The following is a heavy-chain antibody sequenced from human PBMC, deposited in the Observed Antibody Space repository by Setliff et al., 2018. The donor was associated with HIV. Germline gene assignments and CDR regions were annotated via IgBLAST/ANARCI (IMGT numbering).Heavy chain of an antibody. J-gene: IGHJ5*02. V-gene: IGHV4-59*01. D-gene: IGHD3-16*01. CDR1: GGSISSYY. CDR2: IYYSGVT. Sequence: SETLSLTCTVSGGSISSYYWNWIRQPPGKGLEWIGYIYYSGVTNYNPSLKSRVTISLDTSKNQFSLKLTSVTAADTAVYYCAKRTFGSGRLDPWGQGTLVTVSS. CDR3: AKRTFGSGRLDP.